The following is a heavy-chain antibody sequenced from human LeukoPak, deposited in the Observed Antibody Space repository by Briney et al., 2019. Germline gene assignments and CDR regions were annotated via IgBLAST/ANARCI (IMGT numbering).Heavy chain of an antibody. V-gene: IGHV3-53*01. D-gene: IGHD6-13*01. CDR3: ARDFKDSSSWYD. Sequence: PGGSLRLSCAASGFTFSNYDIHWVRQAPGKGLEWVSVIYSGGSTYYADSVKGRFTISRDNSKNTLYLQMNSLRAEDTAVYYCARDFKDSSSWYDWGQGTLVTVS. CDR2: IYSGGST. CDR1: GFTFSNYD. J-gene: IGHJ4*02.